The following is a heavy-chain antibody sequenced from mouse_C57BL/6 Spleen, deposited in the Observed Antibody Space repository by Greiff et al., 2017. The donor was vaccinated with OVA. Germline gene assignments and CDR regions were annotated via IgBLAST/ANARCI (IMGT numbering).Heavy chain of an antibody. V-gene: IGHV5-9-1*02. CDR3: TRSFYYGNYKYFDV. Sequence: EVKLMESGGDLVKPGGSLKLSCAASGFTFSSYGMSWVRQTPDKRLEWVATISSGGDYIYYADTVKGRFTISRDNARNTLYLQMSSLKSEDTAMYYCTRSFYYGNYKYFDVWGTGTTVTVSS. CDR2: ISSGGDYI. D-gene: IGHD2-1*01. J-gene: IGHJ1*03. CDR1: GFTFSSYG.